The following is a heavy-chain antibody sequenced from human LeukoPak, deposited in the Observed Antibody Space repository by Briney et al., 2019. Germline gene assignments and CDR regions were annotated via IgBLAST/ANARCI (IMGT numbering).Heavy chain of an antibody. CDR2: IYYSGST. CDR3: AREGGNYLGDAFDI. V-gene: IGHV4-59*01. D-gene: IGHD1-7*01. J-gene: IGHJ3*02. Sequence: SDTLSLNCTVSGDSIRSYYWSWIRLPPGMRLEWIGYIYYSGSTNYNPSLKSRVTISLDTSNNQFSLKLSSVTAADTAVYYCAREGGNYLGDAFDIWGQGTMVTVSS. CDR1: GDSIRSYY.